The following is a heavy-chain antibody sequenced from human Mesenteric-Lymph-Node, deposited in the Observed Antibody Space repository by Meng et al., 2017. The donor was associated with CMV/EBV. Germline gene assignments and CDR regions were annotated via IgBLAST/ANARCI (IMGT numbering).Heavy chain of an antibody. Sequence: VSGGSISSSSWCSWVRQPPGKGLEWIGEIYHSGSTNYNPSLKSRVTISVDKSKNQFSLKLSSVTAADTAVYYCARQIRGYSGYDDGYWGQGTLVTVSS. CDR1: GGSISSSSW. V-gene: IGHV4-4*02. D-gene: IGHD5-12*01. J-gene: IGHJ4*02. CDR3: ARQIRGYSGYDDGY. CDR2: IYHSGST.